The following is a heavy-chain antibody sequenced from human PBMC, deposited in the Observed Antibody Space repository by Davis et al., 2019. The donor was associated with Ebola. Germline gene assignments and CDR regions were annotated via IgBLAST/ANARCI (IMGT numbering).Heavy chain of an antibody. CDR2: IDPSDSYT. J-gene: IGHJ4*02. CDR3: AAHLAASGPPAHFAH. D-gene: IGHD6-25*01. CDR1: VYSFTSYW. V-gene: IGHV5-10-1*01. Sequence: SCKGSVYSFTSYWISWVRQLPGIGLEWMGRIDPSDSYTNYSPSFQGHVTISAYKSISTAYLQWSSLKASDTAMYYCAAHLAASGPPAHFAHWGQATLVTVSS.